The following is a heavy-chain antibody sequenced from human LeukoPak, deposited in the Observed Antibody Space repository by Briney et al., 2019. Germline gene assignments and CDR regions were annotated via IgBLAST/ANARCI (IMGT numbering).Heavy chain of an antibody. V-gene: IGHV3-11*01. D-gene: IGHD6-19*01. Sequence: GGSLRLSCAASGFTFSGYYMSWIRQAPGKGLEWVSYISSSGSTIYYADSVKGRFTISRDNAKNSLYLQMNSLRAEDTAVYYCARDRVSSGWYNYYGMDVWGQGTTVTVSS. CDR1: GFTFSGYY. CDR2: ISSSGSTI. J-gene: IGHJ6*02. CDR3: ARDRVSSGWYNYYGMDV.